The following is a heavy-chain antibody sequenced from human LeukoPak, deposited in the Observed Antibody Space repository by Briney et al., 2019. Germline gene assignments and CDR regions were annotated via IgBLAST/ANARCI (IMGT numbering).Heavy chain of an antibody. J-gene: IGHJ4*02. D-gene: IGHD7-27*01. Sequence: SETLSLTCTVSGYSISSGYYWGWIRPSPEKGLEWIGSIYHSGSTYYNPSLKSRVTISVDTSKNHFSLKLSSVTAADTAVYFCARGFRGDNFDYWGQGTLVTVSS. CDR2: IYHSGST. CDR3: ARGFRGDNFDY. CDR1: GYSISSGYY. V-gene: IGHV4-38-2*02.